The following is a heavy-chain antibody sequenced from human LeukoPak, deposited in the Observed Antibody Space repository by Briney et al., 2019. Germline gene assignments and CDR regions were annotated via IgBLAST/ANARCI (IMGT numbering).Heavy chain of an antibody. CDR2: FSYSGGT. J-gene: IGHJ4*02. CDR3: AREGPLGKYYDY. CDR1: GGSLNNLF. Sequence: SETLSLTCTVSGGSLNNLFWTWIRQPPRKGLEWIGDFSYSGGTTYNPSLKSRVTISIDSSKNQFSLNLSSVTAADTAVYYCAREGPLGKYYDYWGPGTLVTVSS. V-gene: IGHV4-59*01. D-gene: IGHD3-16*01.